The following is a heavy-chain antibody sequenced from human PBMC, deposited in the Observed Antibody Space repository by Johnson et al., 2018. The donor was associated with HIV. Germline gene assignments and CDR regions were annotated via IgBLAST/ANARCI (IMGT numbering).Heavy chain of an antibody. J-gene: IGHJ3*02. CDR2: VSNDGNNK. V-gene: IGHV3-30*18. CDR1: GFTFSSYA. D-gene: IGHD5-18*01. CDR3: AKERAYIRTFDI. Sequence: QVQLVESGGGVVQPGKSLRLFCAASGFTFSSYAMHWVRQAPGKGLEWVAVVSNDGNNKYYTDSVKGRFTISRDNSRNTLNLQMNNLRAEDTGVYYCAKERAYIRTFDIWGQGTMVTVSS.